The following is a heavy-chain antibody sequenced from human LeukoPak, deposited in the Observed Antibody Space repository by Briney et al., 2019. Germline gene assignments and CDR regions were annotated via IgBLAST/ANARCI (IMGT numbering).Heavy chain of an antibody. J-gene: IGHJ6*03. V-gene: IGHV4-61*02. D-gene: IGHD2-21*01. CDR3: ARVGGAGYYYYMDV. CDR1: GVSISSGSYY. Sequence: SQTLSLTCTVSGVSISSGSYYGRWLRQPPGRGLEWIGRIYTSGSTNYNPPLKSRVTISVGTSKSQFSLKLSSETAADTAVYYCARVGGAGYYYYMDVWGKGTTVTVSS. CDR2: IYTSGST.